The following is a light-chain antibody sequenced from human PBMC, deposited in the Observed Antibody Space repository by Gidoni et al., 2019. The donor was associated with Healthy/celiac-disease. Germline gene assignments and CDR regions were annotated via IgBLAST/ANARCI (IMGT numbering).Light chain of an antibody. Sequence: QSVLTQPPSASGTPGQGVTISCSGSSSNIGSNTVNWYQQLPGTAPKLLIYSNNQRPSGAPDRFSGSKSGTSASLAISGLQSEDEADYYCAAWDDSLNAWVFGGGTKLTVL. CDR1: SSNIGSNT. CDR2: SNN. J-gene: IGLJ3*02. V-gene: IGLV1-44*01. CDR3: AAWDDSLNAWV.